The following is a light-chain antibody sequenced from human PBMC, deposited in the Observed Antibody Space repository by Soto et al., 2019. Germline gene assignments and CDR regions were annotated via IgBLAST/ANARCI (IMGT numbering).Light chain of an antibody. J-gene: IGKJ2*01. CDR3: QQSYITPYT. CDR2: AAS. Sequence: DIQMTQSPSSLSASVGDTVTITCRASQSFSVHLNWYQQKPGKVPKLLIYAASNLQSGVPSRFSGSGSETDFALTISSLQPEDFATYYCQQSYITPYTFGQGTKLEIK. V-gene: IGKV1-39*01. CDR1: QSFSVH.